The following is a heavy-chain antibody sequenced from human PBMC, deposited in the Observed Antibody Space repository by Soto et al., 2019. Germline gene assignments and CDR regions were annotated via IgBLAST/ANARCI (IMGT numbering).Heavy chain of an antibody. Sequence: QVQLMQSGAEVKKAGASVKVSCKASGYTFTSYGISWVRQAPGQGLEWMGWVNAYNGNTNYAQKFQGRGTMTTDTSTSTVYMELRSLRSDDTAVYYCAREAVSGRTGFDYWGQGTLVTVSS. CDR2: VNAYNGNT. CDR1: GYTFTSYG. D-gene: IGHD6-19*01. J-gene: IGHJ4*02. V-gene: IGHV1-18*01. CDR3: AREAVSGRTGFDY.